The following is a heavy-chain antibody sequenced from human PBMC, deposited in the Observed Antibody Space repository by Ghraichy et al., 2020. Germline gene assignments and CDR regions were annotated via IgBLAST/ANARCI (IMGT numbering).Heavy chain of an antibody. Sequence: SQTLSLTCAVYGGSFSGYYWSWIRQPPGKGLEWIGEINHSGSTNYNPSLKSRVTISVDTSQNQFSLKLSSVTAADTAVYYCARSRRVVAATCFVYWGQGTLVTVSP. V-gene: IGHV4-34*01. J-gene: IGHJ4*02. CDR3: ARSRRVVAATCFVY. D-gene: IGHD2-15*01. CDR1: GGSFSGYY. CDR2: INHSGST.